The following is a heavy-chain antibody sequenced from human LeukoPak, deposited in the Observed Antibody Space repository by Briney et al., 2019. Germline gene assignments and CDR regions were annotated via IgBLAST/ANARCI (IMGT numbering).Heavy chain of an antibody. CDR2: INYSGST. Sequence: SETLSLTCTVAGGPISSGGSYWGWIRQAPGKGLEWIGGINYSGSTYYNPFLKSRVTISVDTSKNQFSLKVTSVTAADTAVYYCSRRDCSQTSCFYWYFDVWGRGTLVSVSA. CDR1: GGPISSGGSY. J-gene: IGHJ2*01. CDR3: SRRDCSQTSCFYWYFDV. D-gene: IGHD2-2*01. V-gene: IGHV4-39*07.